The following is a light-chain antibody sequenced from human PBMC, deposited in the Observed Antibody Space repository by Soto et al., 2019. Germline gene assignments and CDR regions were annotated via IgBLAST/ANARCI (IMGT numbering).Light chain of an antibody. Sequence: QSALTQPASVSDSPGQSINISCTGTSSDVGGSNFVSWYQQHPGKPPKLIIYDVANRPSGVSNRFSGSKSGSTASLIISRLQTEDEADYYCVSYTSSTTYVFGTGTKLTVL. V-gene: IGLV2-14*03. CDR3: VSYTSSTTYV. CDR2: DVA. J-gene: IGLJ1*01. CDR1: SSDVGGSNF.